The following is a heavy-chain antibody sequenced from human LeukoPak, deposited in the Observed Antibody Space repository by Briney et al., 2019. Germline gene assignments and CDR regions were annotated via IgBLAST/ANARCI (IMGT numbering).Heavy chain of an antibody. CDR1: GGTFSSYA. CDR3: ATIPNYYDSSGYYRDY. Sequence: ASVKVSCKAAGGTFSSYAISWVRQAPGQGLEWMGGIIPIFGTANYAQKFQGRVTITADESTSTAYMELSSLRSEDTAVYYCATIPNYYDSSGYYRDYWGQGTLVTVSS. CDR2: IIPIFGTA. V-gene: IGHV1-69*13. J-gene: IGHJ4*02. D-gene: IGHD3-22*01.